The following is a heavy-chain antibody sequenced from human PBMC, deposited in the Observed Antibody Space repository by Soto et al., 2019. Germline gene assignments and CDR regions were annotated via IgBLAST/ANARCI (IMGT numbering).Heavy chain of an antibody. CDR1: GGSISSSTYY. CDR2: IYYSGRT. Sequence: SETLSLTCTVSGGSISSSTYYWGWIRQPPGKGLEWIASIYYSGRTHYNPSLESRVTISVDTSKNQFSLRLPSVTAADTALYYCARHSSGSSSSWSPVWGKGTMVTVSS. D-gene: IGHD6-13*01. J-gene: IGHJ3*01. CDR3: ARHSSGSSSSWSPV. V-gene: IGHV4-39*01.